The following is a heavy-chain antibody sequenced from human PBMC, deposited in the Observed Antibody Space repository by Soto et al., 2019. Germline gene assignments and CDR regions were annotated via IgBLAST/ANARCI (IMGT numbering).Heavy chain of an antibody. Sequence: SETLSLTCTVSGDSIRSGNHYWSWIRQPPGKGLEWIGYIYYSGSTYYSPSLKSRVTITVDTSKNQFSLKLNSVTAADTAVYYCARVDILTVYGGMDVWGQGTTVTVSS. V-gene: IGHV4-30-4*01. CDR2: IYYSGST. CDR3: ARVDILTVYGGMDV. D-gene: IGHD3-9*01. J-gene: IGHJ6*02. CDR1: GDSIRSGNHY.